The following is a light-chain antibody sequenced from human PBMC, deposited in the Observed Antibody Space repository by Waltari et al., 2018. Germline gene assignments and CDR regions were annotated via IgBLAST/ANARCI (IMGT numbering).Light chain of an antibody. CDR3: QQRSNWTPHT. CDR2: DAS. V-gene: IGKV3-11*01. CDR1: QSVGSY. Sequence: DIVLTQSPATLSLSPGDTATLSCMASQSVGSYLAWYQQKPGQPPRILIYDASNRATGVAAMFLGRGSATDFALTISSLEAADYAVYYCQQRSNWTPHTFGQGARLEIK. J-gene: IGKJ2*01.